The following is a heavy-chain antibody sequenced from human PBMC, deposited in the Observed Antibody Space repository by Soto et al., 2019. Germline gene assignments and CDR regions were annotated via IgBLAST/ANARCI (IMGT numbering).Heavy chain of an antibody. D-gene: IGHD3-22*01. CDR3: ARADYYGSSGYHLDY. Sequence: QVQVAQSGAEVKRPGASVKVSCWASGYPFTNFYIHWVRQAPGQGLEWMGIINPSGGSTAYAQKFLGRVTMTRDTSTSTVYIEVSSLRSEDTAVYYWARADYYGSSGYHLDYRGQGTLVTVS. CDR1: GYPFTNFY. J-gene: IGHJ4*02. V-gene: IGHV1-46*01. CDR2: INPSGGST.